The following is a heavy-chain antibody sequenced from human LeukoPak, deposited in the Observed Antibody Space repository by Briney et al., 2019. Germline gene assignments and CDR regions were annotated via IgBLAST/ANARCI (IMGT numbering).Heavy chain of an antibody. Sequence: SETLSLTCAVSGGSQRNYYQSWIRQPPGKGLEWIGYTYDSGSSSYYPSLRSRVSISIDTSKNQFSLNLSSVTAADTAVYYCARGWASSWYYFDFWGQGTLVTVSS. CDR3: ARGWASSWYYFDF. CDR2: TYDSGSS. CDR1: GGSQRNYY. V-gene: IGHV4-59*01. J-gene: IGHJ4*02. D-gene: IGHD2-2*01.